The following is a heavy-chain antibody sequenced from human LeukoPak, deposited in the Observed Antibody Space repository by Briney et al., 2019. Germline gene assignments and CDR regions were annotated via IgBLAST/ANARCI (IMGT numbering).Heavy chain of an antibody. CDR2: INHSGST. CDR3: ASTERCSTTCPLDY. V-gene: IGHV4-34*01. D-gene: IGHD2-2*01. Sequence: SETLSLTCAVYGGSLRGYYWSWIRQPPGKGLEWIGEINHSGSTNYNPSLKSRVTISLDTSMKKFSLKLNSVTAADTAVYYCASTERCSTTCPLDYWGQGTLVTVSS. CDR1: GGSLRGYY. J-gene: IGHJ4*02.